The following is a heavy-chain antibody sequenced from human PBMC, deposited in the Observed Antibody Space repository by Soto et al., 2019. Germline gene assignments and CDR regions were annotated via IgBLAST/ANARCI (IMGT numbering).Heavy chain of an antibody. CDR2: INAGNGNT. CDR3: ARSARIAAAGTSWFDP. Sequence: ASVKVSCKASGYTFTSYAMHWVRQAPGQRLEWMGWINAGNGNTKYSQKFQGRVTITRDTSASTAYMELSRLRSDDTAVYYCARSARIAAAGTSWFDPWGQGTLVTVSS. V-gene: IGHV1-3*01. D-gene: IGHD6-13*01. J-gene: IGHJ5*02. CDR1: GYTFTSYA.